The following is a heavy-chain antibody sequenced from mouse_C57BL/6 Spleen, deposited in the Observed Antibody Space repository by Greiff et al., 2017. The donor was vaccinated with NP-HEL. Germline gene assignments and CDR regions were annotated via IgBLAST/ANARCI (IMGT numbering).Heavy chain of an antibody. CDR3: TRDRGNSAYAMDY. J-gene: IGHJ4*01. Sequence: EVHLVESGGGLVQPGGSMKLSCAASGFTFSDAWMDWVRQSPEKGLEWVAEIRNKANNHATYYAESVKGRFTISRDDSKSSVYLQMNSLRAEDTGIYYCTRDRGNSAYAMDYWGQGTSVTVSS. CDR2: IRNKANNHAT. CDR1: GFTFSDAW. D-gene: IGHD2-1*01. V-gene: IGHV6-6*01.